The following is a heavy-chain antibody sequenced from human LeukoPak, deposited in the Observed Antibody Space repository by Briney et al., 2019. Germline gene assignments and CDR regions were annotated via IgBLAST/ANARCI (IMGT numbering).Heavy chain of an antibody. V-gene: IGHV3-48*04. J-gene: IGHJ5*02. Sequence: GESLRLSCAASGFTFSSYSMNWVRQAPGKGLEWVSYINSSSSTIYYADSVKGRFTISRDNAKNSLYLQMNSLRAEDTAMYYCARGATVTSTVSWFDPWGQGTLVTVS. CDR2: INSSSSTI. D-gene: IGHD4-17*01. CDR1: GFTFSSYS. CDR3: ARGATVTSTVSWFDP.